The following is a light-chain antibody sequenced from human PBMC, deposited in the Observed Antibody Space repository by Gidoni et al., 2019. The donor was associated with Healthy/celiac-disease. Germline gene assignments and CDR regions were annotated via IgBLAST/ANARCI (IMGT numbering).Light chain of an antibody. CDR2: SNS. V-gene: IGLV1-40*01. J-gene: IGLJ2*01. CDR3: QSYDSSLSGPV. Sequence: ALTQPPPVTEAPGQTVTISFTGSSSNLGAGYDVHWYHHFPGTAPKLLIYSNSNRPSGGPDRFSGSKSGNSASLAITGLQAEDEDEYYCQSYDSSLSGPVCGGGTKLTVL. CDR1: SSNLGAGYD.